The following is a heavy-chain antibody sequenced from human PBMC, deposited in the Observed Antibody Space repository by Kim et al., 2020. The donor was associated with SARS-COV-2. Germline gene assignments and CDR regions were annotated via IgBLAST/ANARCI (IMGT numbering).Heavy chain of an antibody. CDR3: ARGYSSGFNYYYYMDV. V-gene: IGHV1-69*01. Sequence: KFQGRVTITADESTSTAYMELSSLRSEDTAVYYCARGYSSGFNYYYYMDVWGKGTTVTVSS. D-gene: IGHD6-19*01. J-gene: IGHJ6*03.